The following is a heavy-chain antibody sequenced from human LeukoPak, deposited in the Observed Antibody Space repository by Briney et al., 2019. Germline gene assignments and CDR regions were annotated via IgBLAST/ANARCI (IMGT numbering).Heavy chain of an antibody. CDR2: IYYSGST. CDR3: ARDPSSDAFDI. Sequence: SETLSLTCTVSGGSITTYYWSWVRQPPGKGLEWIGYIYYSGSTKNNPSLKSRVTISVDTSKNQFSLKLSSVTAADTAVYYCARDPSSDAFDIWGQGTMVTVSS. J-gene: IGHJ3*02. CDR1: GGSITTYY. V-gene: IGHV4-59*01.